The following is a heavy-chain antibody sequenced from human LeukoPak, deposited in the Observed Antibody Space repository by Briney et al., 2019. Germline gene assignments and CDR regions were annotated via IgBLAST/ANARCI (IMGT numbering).Heavy chain of an antibody. V-gene: IGHV1-2*02. CDR1: GYTFTGYY. J-gene: IGHJ6*03. CDR3: AKSHGTMIVVVITTAGYMDV. D-gene: IGHD3-22*01. Sequence: ASVKVSCKASGYTFTGYYMHWVRQAPGQGLEWMGWINPNSGGTNYAQKFQGRVTMTRDTSISTAYMELSRLRSDDTAVYYCAKSHGTMIVVVITTAGYMDVWGKGTTVTISS. CDR2: INPNSGGT.